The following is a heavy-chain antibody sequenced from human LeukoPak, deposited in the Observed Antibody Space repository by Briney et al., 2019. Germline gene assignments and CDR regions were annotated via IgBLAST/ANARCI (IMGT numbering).Heavy chain of an antibody. V-gene: IGHV3-23*01. D-gene: IGHD6-13*01. CDR1: GFTFSSYA. J-gene: IGHJ4*02. CDR2: ISGSGGST. CDR3: AKVFYPAAGTGRVDFPFDY. Sequence: PGGSLRLSCAASGFTFSSYAMSWVRQAPVKGLEWVSAISGSGGSTYYADSVKGRFTISRDNSKTTLYLQMNSLRAEDTAVYYCAKVFYPAAGTGRVDFPFDYWGQGTLVTVSS.